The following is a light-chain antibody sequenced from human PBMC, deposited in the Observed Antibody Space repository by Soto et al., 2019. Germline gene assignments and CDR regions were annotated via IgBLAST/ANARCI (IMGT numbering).Light chain of an antibody. CDR1: QGIRND. Sequence: IQMTQSPSSLSASVGDSVTITCRASQGIRNDLGWYQQKPGKAPKLLIHAASSLASGVPSRFSGSGSGTDFTFTISSLQPEDFATYYCLQDYSYPWTFGQGTKVEI. CDR2: AAS. V-gene: IGKV1-6*01. CDR3: LQDYSYPWT. J-gene: IGKJ1*01.